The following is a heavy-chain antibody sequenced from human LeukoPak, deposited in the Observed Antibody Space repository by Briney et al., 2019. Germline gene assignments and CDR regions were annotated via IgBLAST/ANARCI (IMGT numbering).Heavy chain of an antibody. CDR1: GYTFTGSGWY. J-gene: IGHJ4*02. D-gene: IGHD3-10*01. Sequence: ASVKVSCKASGYTFTGSGWYLYWLRQAPGQGLECLGWIHPNNGATLYAQKFQGRVAMTTDTSIGTAYMELSRLRPDDTAMYYCARDGPAQMVDFDYWGQGTLVTVSS. CDR3: ARDGPAQMVDFDY. CDR2: IHPNNGAT. V-gene: IGHV1-2*02.